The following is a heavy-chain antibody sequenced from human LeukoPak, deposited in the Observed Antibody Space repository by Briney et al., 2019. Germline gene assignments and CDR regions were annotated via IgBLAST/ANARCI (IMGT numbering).Heavy chain of an antibody. CDR2: SYYSGST. D-gene: IGHD3-16*01. V-gene: IGHV4-59*01. Sequence: SETLSLTCTVSGGSISSYYWSWIRQPPGKGLEWIGYSYYSGSTNYNPSLKSRVTISVDTSKNQFSLKLSSVTAADTAVYYCARGAGYNWFDPWGQGTLVTVSS. J-gene: IGHJ5*02. CDR3: ARGAGYNWFDP. CDR1: GGSISSYY.